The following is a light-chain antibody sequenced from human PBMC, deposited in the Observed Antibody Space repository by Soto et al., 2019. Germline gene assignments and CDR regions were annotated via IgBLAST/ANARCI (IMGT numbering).Light chain of an antibody. V-gene: IGLV2-14*01. CDR2: EVS. Sequence: QSALTQPASVSGSPGQSITISCTGTSSDVGGYNYVSWYQQHPGKAPKLMIYEVSNRPSGVSNRFSGSKSGNTASLTISGLLAEDEADYYCSSYTSSSTWVFGTGTKVTVL. CDR3: SSYTSSSTWV. J-gene: IGLJ1*01. CDR1: SSDVGGYNY.